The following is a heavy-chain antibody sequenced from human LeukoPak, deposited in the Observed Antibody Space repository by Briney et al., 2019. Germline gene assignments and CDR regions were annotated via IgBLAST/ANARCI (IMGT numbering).Heavy chain of an antibody. D-gene: IGHD5-18*01. J-gene: IGHJ5*02. CDR2: MYYSGST. Sequence: SETLSLTCTVSGGSISNYYWSWIRQPPGKGLEWIGCMYYSGSTNYNPSLKSRVTISVDTSKNQISLKLSSVTAADTAVYYCARAKGYSYATYNWFDPWGQGTLVTVSS. V-gene: IGHV4-59*01. CDR1: GGSISNYY. CDR3: ARAKGYSYATYNWFDP.